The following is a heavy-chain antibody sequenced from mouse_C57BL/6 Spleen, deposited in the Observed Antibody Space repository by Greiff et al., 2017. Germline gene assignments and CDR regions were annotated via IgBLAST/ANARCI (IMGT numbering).Heavy chain of an antibody. Sequence: EVMLVESGGGLVKPGGSLKLSCAASGFTFSDYGMHWVRQAPEKGLEWVAYISSGSSTIYYADTVKGRFTISRDNAKNTLFLQMTSLRSEDTAMYYCARWNYEAMGYWGQGTSVTVSS. CDR2: ISSGSSTI. CDR3: ARWNYEAMGY. V-gene: IGHV5-17*01. CDR1: GFTFSDYG. J-gene: IGHJ4*01. D-gene: IGHD2-4*01.